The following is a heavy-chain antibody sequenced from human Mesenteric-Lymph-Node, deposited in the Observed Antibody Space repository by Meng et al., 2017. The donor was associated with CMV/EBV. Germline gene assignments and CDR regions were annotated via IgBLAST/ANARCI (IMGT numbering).Heavy chain of an antibody. CDR2: IYSGGSST. D-gene: IGHD2-2*01. CDR1: GFTFSSYA. V-gene: IGHV3-23*03. J-gene: IGHJ6*02. CDR3: ASWLIGYCSSTSCSHYYYYGMDV. Sequence: GGSLRLSCAASGFTFSSYAMSWVRQAPGKGLEWVSVIYSGGSSTYYADSVKGRFTISRDNAKNSLYLQMNSLRAEDTAVYYCASWLIGYCSSTSCSHYYYYGMDVWGQGTTVTVSS.